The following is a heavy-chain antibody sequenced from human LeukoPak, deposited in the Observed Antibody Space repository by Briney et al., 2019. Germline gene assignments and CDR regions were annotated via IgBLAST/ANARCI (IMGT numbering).Heavy chain of an antibody. CDR1: GFTFSSDY. D-gene: IGHD3-9*01. V-gene: IGHV3-7*03. CDR2: IKEDGSIK. CDR3: AKAAEYYDILTGYYLGAFDI. J-gene: IGHJ3*02. Sequence: GGSLRLSCAASGFTFSSDYMGWVRQAPGKRLEWVANIKEDGSIKNYLDSVKGRFTISRDNARNSLYLQMNSLRAEDTALYYCAKAAEYYDILTGYYLGAFDIWGQGTMVTVSS.